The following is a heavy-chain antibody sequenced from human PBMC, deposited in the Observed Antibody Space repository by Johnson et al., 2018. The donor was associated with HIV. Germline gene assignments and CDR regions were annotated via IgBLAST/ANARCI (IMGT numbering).Heavy chain of an antibody. J-gene: IGHJ3*02. CDR3: AKDVGNYWPDSFDI. CDR1: GFTFHDSY. CDR2: ISGSGGTM. Sequence: QVQLVESGGGLVKPGGSLRLSCAASGFTFHDSYMSWIRQAPGKGLEWISYISGSGGTMYSADSVKGRFTISRNNANNSLHLQMNSLRDEDTAVYYCAKDVGNYWPDSFDIWGQGTMVTVSS. V-gene: IGHV3-11*04. D-gene: IGHD3-22*01.